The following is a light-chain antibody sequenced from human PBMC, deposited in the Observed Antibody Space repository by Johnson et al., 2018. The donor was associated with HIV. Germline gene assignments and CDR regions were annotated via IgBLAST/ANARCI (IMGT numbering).Light chain of an antibody. CDR1: TSNIGNND. CDR3: GTWDSSLSVYV. V-gene: IGLV1-51*01. J-gene: IGLJ1*01. CDR2: DNY. Sequence: QSVLTQPPSVSAAPGQKVTFSCSGSTSNIGNNDVSWYRHLPGTAPKLLIYDNYKRPSGIPDRFSGSKSGTSATLDITGLPTGDAADYYCGTWDSSLSVYVFANGTKVTVL.